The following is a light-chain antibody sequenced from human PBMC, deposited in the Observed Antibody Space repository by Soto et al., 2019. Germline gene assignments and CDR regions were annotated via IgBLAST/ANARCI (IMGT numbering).Light chain of an antibody. CDR1: SSDVGSYNL. V-gene: IGLV2-23*01. J-gene: IGLJ1*01. CDR2: EGS. CDR3: CSYAGSSTYV. Sequence: QSVLTQPASVSGSPGQSITISCTGTSSDVGSYNLVSWYQQHPVKAPKLMIYEGSKRPSGVSNRFSGSKSGNTASLTISGLQAEDEAEYYCCSYAGSSTYVFGTVTKLTVL.